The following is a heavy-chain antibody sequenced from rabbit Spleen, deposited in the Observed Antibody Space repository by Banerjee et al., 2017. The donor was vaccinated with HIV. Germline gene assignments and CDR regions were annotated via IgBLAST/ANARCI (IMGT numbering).Heavy chain of an antibody. CDR1: GFSFSDRDV. D-gene: IGHD1-1*01. CDR3: ARDSPGVIGWNFNL. Sequence: QEQLEESGGGLVKPECSLTLTCKASGFSFSDRDVMCWVRQAPGKVLEWIACINTATGKAVYASWAKGQFTISKTSSTTVTLQMTSLTAAATATYFCARDSPGVIGWNFNLWRPGTLVTVS. CDR2: INTATGKA. V-gene: IGHV1S45*01. J-gene: IGHJ4*01.